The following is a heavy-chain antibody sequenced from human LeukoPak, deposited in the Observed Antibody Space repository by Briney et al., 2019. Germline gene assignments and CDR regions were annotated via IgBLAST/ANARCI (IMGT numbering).Heavy chain of an antibody. CDR3: AREGDTAAGTRLRYFDY. CDR1: GGSFSGYY. V-gene: IGHV4-34*01. CDR2: INHSGST. D-gene: IGHD6-13*01. Sequence: SETLSLTCAVYGGSFSGYYWSWIRQPPGKGLEWIGEINHSGSTNYNPSLKSRVTISVDTSKNQFSLKLSSVTAADTAVYYCAREGDTAAGTRLRYFDYWGQGTLVTVSS. J-gene: IGHJ4*02.